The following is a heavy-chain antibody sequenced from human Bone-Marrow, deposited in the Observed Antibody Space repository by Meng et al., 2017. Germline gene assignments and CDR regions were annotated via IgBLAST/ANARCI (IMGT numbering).Heavy chain of an antibody. V-gene: IGHV1-2*06. J-gene: IGHJ2*01. CDR1: AYTSTCSQ. CDR2: INPNSGGT. Sequence: QVQVVQCGAVVKNPGASAKGSCKATAYTSTCSQMHWVRQATGQGLEWMGRINPNSGGTNYAQKFQGRVTMTRDTSISTAYMELGRLRSDDTAVYYCARDDKTYWYRTTNWYFDLWGRGTLVTVSS. CDR3: ARDDKTYWYRTTNWYFDL. D-gene: IGHD2-8*02.